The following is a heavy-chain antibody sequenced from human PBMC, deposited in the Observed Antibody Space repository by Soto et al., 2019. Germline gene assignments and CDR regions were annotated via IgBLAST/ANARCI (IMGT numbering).Heavy chain of an antibody. CDR1: GYTFTSYG. CDR2: ISAYNGNT. D-gene: IGHD2-2*01. V-gene: IGHV1-18*01. Sequence: QVQLVQSGAEVKKPGASVKVSCKASGYTFTSYGISWVRQAPGQGLEWMGWISAYNGNTNYAQKLQGRVTMTTDTSTSTAYMELRSLRSDDTAVYYCARRAKYCSSTSCNSYEYSDIWGQGTMVTVSS. CDR3: ARRAKYCSSTSCNSYEYSDI. J-gene: IGHJ3*02.